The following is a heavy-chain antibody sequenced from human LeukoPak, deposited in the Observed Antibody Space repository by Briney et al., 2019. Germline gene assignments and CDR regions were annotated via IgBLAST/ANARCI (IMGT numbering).Heavy chain of an antibody. Sequence: PGGSLRLSCAASGFTFSSYWMNWARQAPGKGLEWVAVIWYDGSNKYYADSVKGRFTISRDNSKNTLYLQMNSLRAEDTAVYYCARAGAFDYWGQGTLVTVSS. CDR3: ARAGAFDY. CDR2: IWYDGSNK. J-gene: IGHJ4*02. V-gene: IGHV3-33*08. CDR1: GFTFSSYW. D-gene: IGHD3-10*01.